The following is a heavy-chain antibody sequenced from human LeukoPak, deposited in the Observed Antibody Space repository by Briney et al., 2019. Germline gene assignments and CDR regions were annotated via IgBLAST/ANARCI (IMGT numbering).Heavy chain of an antibody. Sequence: GGSLRLSCAASGFTFSSYAMSWVRQAPGKGLEWVSGISTSGGSTSYADSVKGRSTTSRDNPRNTLYMQMNSLRAEDTAVYYCAIMHPYYDGSGYWVQWGQGTLVTVSS. CDR3: AIMHPYYDGSGYWVQ. D-gene: IGHD3-22*01. J-gene: IGHJ4*02. CDR1: GFTFSSYA. V-gene: IGHV3-23*01. CDR2: ISTSGGST.